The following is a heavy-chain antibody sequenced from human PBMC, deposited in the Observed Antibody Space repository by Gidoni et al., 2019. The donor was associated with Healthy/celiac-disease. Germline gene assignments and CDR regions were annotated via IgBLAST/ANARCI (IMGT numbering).Heavy chain of an antibody. Sequence: EWVAVIWYDGSNKYYADSVKGRFTISRDNSKNTLYLQMNSLRAEDTAVYYCARDLSSSWYYYYYGMDVWGQGTTVTVSS. J-gene: IGHJ6*02. CDR3: ARDLSSSWYYYYYGMDV. V-gene: IGHV3-33*01. CDR2: IWYDGSNK. D-gene: IGHD6-13*01.